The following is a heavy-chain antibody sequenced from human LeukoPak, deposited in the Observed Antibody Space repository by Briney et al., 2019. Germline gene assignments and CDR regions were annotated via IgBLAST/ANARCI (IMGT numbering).Heavy chain of an antibody. CDR2: IYYSGST. V-gene: IGHV4-59*11. Sequence: PSETLSLTCTVSGGSISSHYWSWIRQPPGTGLEWIGYIYYSGSTNYNPSLTSRVTISVDTSKNQFSLKLSSVTAADTAVYYCARAGAARRLYYYYYYMDVWGKGTTVTVSS. CDR1: GGSISSHY. J-gene: IGHJ6*03. CDR3: ARAGAARRLYYYYYYMDV. D-gene: IGHD6-6*01.